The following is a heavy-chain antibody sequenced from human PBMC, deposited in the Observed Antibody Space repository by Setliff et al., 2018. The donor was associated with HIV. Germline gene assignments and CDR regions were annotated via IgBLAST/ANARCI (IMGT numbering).Heavy chain of an antibody. CDR3: ARGFGFLDF. CDR2: IRRQTYGGKT. D-gene: IGHD3-16*01. J-gene: IGHJ4*02. CDR1: GFTFGDYA. V-gene: IGHV3-49*04. Sequence: PGESLKISCTTSGFTFGDYAMTWVRQAPGKGLEWLGCIRRQTYGGKTEYAASVKGRCVISRDDSKSVAYLQMNNLKTEDSAVYYCARGFGFLDFWGQGTLVTVSS.